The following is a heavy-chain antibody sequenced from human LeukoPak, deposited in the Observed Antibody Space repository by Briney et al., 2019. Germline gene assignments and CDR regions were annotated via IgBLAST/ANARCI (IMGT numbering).Heavy chain of an antibody. CDR1: GFTFSNAW. CDR2: IKQDGSEK. J-gene: IGHJ4*02. V-gene: IGHV3-7*01. Sequence: GGSLRLSCAASGFTFSNAWMSWVRQAPGKGLEWVANIKQDGSEKYYVNSVKGRFTISRDNAKNSLYLQMNNLRAEDTAVYYCARRYFDYWGPGTLVTVSS. CDR3: ARRYFDY.